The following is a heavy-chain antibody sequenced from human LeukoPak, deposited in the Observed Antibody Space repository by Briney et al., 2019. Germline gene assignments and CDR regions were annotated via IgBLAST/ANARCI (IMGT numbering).Heavy chain of an antibody. D-gene: IGHD5-24*01. CDR2: ISAYNGNT. V-gene: IGHV1-18*04. J-gene: IGHJ4*02. Sequence: ASVKVSCKASGYTFTGYYMHWVRQAPGQGLEWMGWISAYNGNTNYAQKLQGRVTMTTDTSTSTAYMQLRSLRSDDTAVYYCARDIRDGSAGDYWGQGTLVTVSS. CDR3: ARDIRDGSAGDY. CDR1: GYTFTGYY.